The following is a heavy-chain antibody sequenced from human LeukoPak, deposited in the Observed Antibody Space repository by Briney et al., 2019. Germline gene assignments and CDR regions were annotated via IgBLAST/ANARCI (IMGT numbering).Heavy chain of an antibody. CDR1: SGSISTGGYY. D-gene: IGHD3-22*01. CDR2: IYYSGNT. J-gene: IGHJ4*02. V-gene: IGHV4-31*03. Sequence: SETLSLTCTVSSGSISTGGYYWSWIRQHPGKGLEWIGYIYYSGNTYYNPSLKSRVTISVDTSKNQFSLKLSSVTAADTAVYYCARGNYYNSSDFDYWGQGTLVTVSS. CDR3: ARGNYYNSSDFDY.